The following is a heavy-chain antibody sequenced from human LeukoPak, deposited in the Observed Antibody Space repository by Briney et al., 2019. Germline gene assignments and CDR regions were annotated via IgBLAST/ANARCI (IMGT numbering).Heavy chain of an antibody. CDR2: ISSSSSTI. Sequence: GGSLRLSCAASGFTLSSYSMNWVRQAPGKGLEWVSYISSSSSTIYYAASVKGRFTISRDHAKNSLYLQMNSLRDDDTAVYYCARDPNYYDSSGVFDYWGQGTLVTVSS. J-gene: IGHJ4*02. D-gene: IGHD3-22*01. CDR1: GFTLSSYS. V-gene: IGHV3-48*02. CDR3: ARDPNYYDSSGVFDY.